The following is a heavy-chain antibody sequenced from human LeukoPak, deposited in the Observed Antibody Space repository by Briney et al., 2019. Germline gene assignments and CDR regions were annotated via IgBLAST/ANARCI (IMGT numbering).Heavy chain of an antibody. V-gene: IGHV4-34*01. Sequence: SETLSLTCAVYDVSFSGYYWSWIRQPPGKGLEWIGEINHSGSTNYNPSLKSRVTISVDTSKNQFSLKLSSVTAADTAVYYCARYSGYYLSYFDYWGQGTLVTVSS. CDR1: DVSFSGYY. J-gene: IGHJ4*02. CDR2: INHSGST. CDR3: ARYSGYYLSYFDY. D-gene: IGHD3-22*01.